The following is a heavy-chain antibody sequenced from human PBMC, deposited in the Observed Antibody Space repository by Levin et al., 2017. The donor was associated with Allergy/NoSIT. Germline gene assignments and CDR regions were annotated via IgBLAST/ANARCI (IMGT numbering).Heavy chain of an antibody. J-gene: IGHJ4*02. CDR1: GGTFSSYT. CDR3: ARAAGVTGTTWFDY. Sequence: KISCKASGGTFSSYTISWVRQAPGQGLEWMGRIIPILGIANYAQKFQGRVTITADKSTSTAYMELSSLRSEDTAVYYCARAAGVTGTTWFDYWGQGTLVTVSS. V-gene: IGHV1-69*02. D-gene: IGHD1-20*01. CDR2: IIPILGIA.